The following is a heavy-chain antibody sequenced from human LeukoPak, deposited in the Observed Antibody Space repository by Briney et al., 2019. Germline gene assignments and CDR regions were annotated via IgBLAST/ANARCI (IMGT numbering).Heavy chain of an antibody. Sequence: SETLSLTCTVSGGSISSYYWSWIRQPPGKGLEWIGYIYYSGSTNYKPSLKSRVTISVDTSKNQFSLKLSSVTAADTAAYYCARGGYYGSGDDFRFDPWGQGTLVTVSS. CDR1: GGSISSYY. D-gene: IGHD3-10*01. V-gene: IGHV4-59*01. CDR3: ARGGYYGSGDDFRFDP. CDR2: IYYSGST. J-gene: IGHJ5*02.